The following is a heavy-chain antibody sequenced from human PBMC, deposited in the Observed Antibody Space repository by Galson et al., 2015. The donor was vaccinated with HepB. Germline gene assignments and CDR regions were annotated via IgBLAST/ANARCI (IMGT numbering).Heavy chain of an antibody. CDR2: INYSGGP. V-gene: IGHV4-34*01. Sequence: ETLSLTCAVYGASFSDYYWNWIRQPPGKGPEWIGEINYSGGPKYNTSLKSRVTISVDTSKKQFSLKLSSVTAADTAVYYCPYFFGSGSFLMDVWGQGTAVTVSS. CDR3: PYFFGSGSFLMDV. D-gene: IGHD3-10*01. CDR1: GASFSDYY. J-gene: IGHJ6*02.